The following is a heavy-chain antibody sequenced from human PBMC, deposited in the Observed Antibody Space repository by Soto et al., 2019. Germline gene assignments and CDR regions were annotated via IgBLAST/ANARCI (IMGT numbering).Heavy chain of an antibody. CDR1: GGSISRSSYF. V-gene: IGHV4-39*01. D-gene: IGHD2-21*02. CDR3: ARHPSDFWFDP. Sequence: SETLSLTCSVSGGSISRSSYFLGWIRQPPGKGLEWIGSIYYSGSTYYNPSLKSRVTVSVDTSKNQFSLKLSSVTAADTAVYYCARHPSDFWFDPWGQGTLVTVSS. CDR2: IYYSGST. J-gene: IGHJ5*02.